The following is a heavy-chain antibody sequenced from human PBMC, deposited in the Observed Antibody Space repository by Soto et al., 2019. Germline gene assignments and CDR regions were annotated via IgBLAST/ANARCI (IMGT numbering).Heavy chain of an antibody. J-gene: IGHJ4*02. D-gene: IGHD1-1*01. Sequence: GGSLSLSCAASGLIFIDVWMTWVRQAPGKGLEWVGRIKTKPDDGTIDYAAPVRGRFTISRDDSKNTLYLQMTSLTPDDTGVYYCTTSNLGVDFWGPGTLVTVSS. V-gene: IGHV3-15*01. CDR1: GLIFIDVW. CDR2: IKTKPDDGTI. CDR3: TTSNLGVDF.